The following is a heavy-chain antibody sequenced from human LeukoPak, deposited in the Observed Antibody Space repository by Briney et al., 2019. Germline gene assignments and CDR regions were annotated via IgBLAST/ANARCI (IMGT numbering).Heavy chain of an antibody. V-gene: IGHV3-21*01. CDR2: ISSSSSYI. D-gene: IGHD5-24*01. CDR3: ARGEMATTAKFDY. J-gene: IGHJ4*02. CDR1: GFTFSSYS. Sequence: GGSLRLSCAASGFTFSSYSMNWVRQAPGKGLEWVSSISSSSSYIYYADSVKGRFTISRDNAKNSLYLQMNSLRAEDTAVYYCARGEMATTAKFDYWGQGILVTVSS.